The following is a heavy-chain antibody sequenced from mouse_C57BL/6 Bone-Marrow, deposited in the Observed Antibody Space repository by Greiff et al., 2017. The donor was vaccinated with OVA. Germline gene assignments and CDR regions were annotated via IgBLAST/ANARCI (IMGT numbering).Heavy chain of an antibody. J-gene: IGHJ4*01. V-gene: IGHV1-76*01. D-gene: IGHD1-1*01. CDR3: ARTDYYGPYAMDY. CDR1: GYTFTDYS. Sequence: QVQLKQSGAELVRPGASVKLSCKASGYTFTDYSINWVKQRPGQGLEWIARIYPGSGNTYYNEKFKGKATLTAEKSSSTAYMQLSSLTSEDSAVYFCARTDYYGPYAMDYWGQGTSVTVSS. CDR2: IYPGSGNT.